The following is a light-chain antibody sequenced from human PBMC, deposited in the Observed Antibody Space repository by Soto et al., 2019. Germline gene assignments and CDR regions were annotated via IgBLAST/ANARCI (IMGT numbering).Light chain of an antibody. CDR2: EVS. CDR1: SSDVGGYNY. CDR3: SSYTSSSTFYV. J-gene: IGLJ1*01. V-gene: IGLV2-14*01. Sequence: QSALTQPASVSGSPGQSTTISCTGTSSDVGGYNYVSWYQQHPGKAPKLMIYEVSNRPSGVSYRFSGSKSGNTASLTISGLQAEDEADYYCSSYTSSSTFYVFGTGTKVTVL.